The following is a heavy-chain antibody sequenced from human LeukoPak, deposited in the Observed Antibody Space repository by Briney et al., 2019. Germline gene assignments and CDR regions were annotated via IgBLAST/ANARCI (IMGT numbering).Heavy chain of an antibody. CDR2: INPNSGGT. J-gene: IGHJ3*02. Sequence: GASVKVSCKASGYTFTAYYIHWVRQAPGQGLEWMGLINPNSGGTNYAQKFQGRVTMTRDTSISTAYMELSRLTSDDTAVFYCARAGLWDHSDSSGYHNGAFDIWGQGTMVTVSS. CDR3: ARAGLWDHSDSSGYHNGAFDI. V-gene: IGHV1-2*02. D-gene: IGHD3-22*01. CDR1: GYTFTAYY.